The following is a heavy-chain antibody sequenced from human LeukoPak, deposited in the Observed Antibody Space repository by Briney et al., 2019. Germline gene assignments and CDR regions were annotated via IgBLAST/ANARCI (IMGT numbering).Heavy chain of an antibody. V-gene: IGHV1-18*01. D-gene: IGHD2-15*01. Sequence: ASVKVSCKASGYTFISYGISWVRHAPGQGLEWMGWISGYNGNTNYAQKFQGRVTVTTDTSTSTAYLELRRLRSDDTAIYYCAREFCSGGGCYYYGMDVWAKGPRSPS. J-gene: IGHJ6*02. CDR3: AREFCSGGGCYYYGMDV. CDR2: ISGYNGNT. CDR1: GYTFISYG.